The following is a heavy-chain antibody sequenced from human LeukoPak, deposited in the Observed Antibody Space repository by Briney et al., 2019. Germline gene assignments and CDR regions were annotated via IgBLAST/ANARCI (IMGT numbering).Heavy chain of an antibody. CDR3: ARENYYGSGSYYRYYYYGMDV. J-gene: IGHJ6*02. Sequence: SETLSLTCAVYGGSFSSYYWSWIRQPPGEGLEWIGEINHSGSTNYNPSLKSRVTISVDTSKNQFSLKLSSVTAADTAVYYCARENYYGSGSYYRYYYYGMDVWGQGTTVTVSS. D-gene: IGHD3-10*01. CDR2: INHSGST. CDR1: GGSFSSYY. V-gene: IGHV4-34*01.